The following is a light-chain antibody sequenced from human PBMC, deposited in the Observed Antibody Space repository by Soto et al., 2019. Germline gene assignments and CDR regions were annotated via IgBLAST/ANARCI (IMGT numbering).Light chain of an antibody. Sequence: QSVLTQPPSASGSPGQSVTISCTGTSSDVGGYDYVSWYQQHPGKAPKLMIYEVTKRSSGVPDRFSGSKSGNTASLTVSGLRAEDEADYYCSSYAGSNIVVFGGGTKVTVL. J-gene: IGLJ2*01. V-gene: IGLV2-8*01. CDR1: SSDVGGYDY. CDR2: EVT. CDR3: SSYAGSNIVV.